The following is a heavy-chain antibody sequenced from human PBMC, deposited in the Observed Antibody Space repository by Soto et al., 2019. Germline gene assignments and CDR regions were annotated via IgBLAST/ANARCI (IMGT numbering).Heavy chain of an antibody. J-gene: IGHJ6*02. V-gene: IGHV1-3*01. Sequence: ASVKVSCKASGYTFTSYAMHWVRQAPGQRLEWMGWINAGNGNTKYSQKFQGRVTITRDTSASTAYMELRSLRSDDTAVCYCARDPYHVLMVNAPNLYGMDVWGQGATVTVSS. CDR1: GYTFTSYA. CDR3: ARDPYHVLMVNAPNLYGMDV. D-gene: IGHD2-8*01. CDR2: INAGNGNT.